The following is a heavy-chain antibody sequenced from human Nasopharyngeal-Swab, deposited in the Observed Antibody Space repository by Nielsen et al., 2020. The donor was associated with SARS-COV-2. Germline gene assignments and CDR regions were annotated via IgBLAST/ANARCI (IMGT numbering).Heavy chain of an antibody. J-gene: IGHJ6*03. CDR1: GGTFSSYA. Sequence: SVKVSCKASGGTFSSYAISWVRQAPGQGLEWMGGIIPIFGTANYAQKFQGRVTITADESTSTAYMELSSLRSDDTAVYYCARGSRVVVPLLYYYYYMDVWGKGTTVTVSS. D-gene: IGHD2-2*01. CDR3: ARGSRVVVPLLYYYYYMDV. V-gene: IGHV1-69*13. CDR2: IIPIFGTA.